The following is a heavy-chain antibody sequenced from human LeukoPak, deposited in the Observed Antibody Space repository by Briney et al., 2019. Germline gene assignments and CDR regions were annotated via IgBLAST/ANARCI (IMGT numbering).Heavy chain of an antibody. Sequence: GGSLRLSCAASGFTFSSYIMNWVRQAPGKGLEWVSSITTSSSYIYYADSVKGRFTISRDNAKNSLYLQMNSLGVEDTAVYYCARDLRWFSGYDSPFEYWGQGTLVTVSS. D-gene: IGHD5-12*01. CDR2: ITTSSSYI. CDR1: GFTFSSYI. V-gene: IGHV3-21*01. CDR3: ARDLRWFSGYDSPFEY. J-gene: IGHJ4*02.